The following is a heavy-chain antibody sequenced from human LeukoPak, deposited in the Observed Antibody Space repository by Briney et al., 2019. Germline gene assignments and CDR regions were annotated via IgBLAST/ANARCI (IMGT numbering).Heavy chain of an antibody. CDR3: ARHLFAYCGGDCYSAIGY. CDR1: GYSFTSYW. CDR2: IYPGDSDT. Sequence: GESLKMSCKGSGYSFTSYWIGWVRQMPGKGLEWMGIIYPGDSDTRYSPSFQGQVTISADKSISTAYLQWSSLKASDTAMYYCARHLFAYCGGDCYSAIGYWGQGTLVTVSS. V-gene: IGHV5-51*01. J-gene: IGHJ4*02. D-gene: IGHD2-21*02.